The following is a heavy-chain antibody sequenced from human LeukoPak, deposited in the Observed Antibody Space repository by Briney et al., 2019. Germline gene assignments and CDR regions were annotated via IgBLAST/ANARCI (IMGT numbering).Heavy chain of an antibody. J-gene: IGHJ4*02. CDR1: GYTFTDYY. V-gene: IGHV1-2*02. Sequence: GASVKVSCKASGYTFTDYYMHWVRQAPGQGLEWMGWINPNNGGTSYAQKFQGRVTMTRDTSITTCYMELPSLTSDDTAVYYCARGYSSPVPNFDYWGQGTLVTVSS. CDR3: ARGYSSPVPNFDY. CDR2: INPNNGGT. D-gene: IGHD6-13*01.